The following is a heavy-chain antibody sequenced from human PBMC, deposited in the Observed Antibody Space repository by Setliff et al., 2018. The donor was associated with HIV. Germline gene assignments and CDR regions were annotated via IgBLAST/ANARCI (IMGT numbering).Heavy chain of an antibody. Sequence: GGSLRLSCAASGFAFSSYAMSWVRQAPGKGLEWVSSITYSGSHKFYADSLKGRFTISRDNAEKSLYLQMNSLRAEDTAVYYCAGENVDIVATTKAIDFWGQGTLVTVSS. CDR1: GFAFSSYA. D-gene: IGHD5-12*01. CDR3: AGENVDIVATTKAIDF. CDR2: ITYSGSHK. V-gene: IGHV3-21*01. J-gene: IGHJ4*02.